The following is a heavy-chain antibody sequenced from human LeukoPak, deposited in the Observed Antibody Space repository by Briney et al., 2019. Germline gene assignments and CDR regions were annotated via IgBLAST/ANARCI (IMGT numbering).Heavy chain of an antibody. CDR3: ARDRVLRYFDWLSSPFDP. D-gene: IGHD3-9*01. J-gene: IGHJ5*02. CDR1: GFTFSDYY. Sequence: GGSLRLSCAASGFTFSDYYMSWIRQAPGKGLEWVSYISSSGSTIYYADSVKGRFTISGDDAKNSLYLQMNSLRAEDTAVYYCARDRVLRYFDWLSSPFDPWGQGTLVTVSS. CDR2: ISSSGSTI. V-gene: IGHV3-11*01.